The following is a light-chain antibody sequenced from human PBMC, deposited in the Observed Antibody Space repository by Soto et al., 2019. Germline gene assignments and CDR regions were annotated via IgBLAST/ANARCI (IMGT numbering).Light chain of an antibody. CDR2: GAS. J-gene: IGKJ1*01. CDR3: QQYGTSPPWT. Sequence: EIVMTQSPATLSVSPGERATLSCRASQSVSSNLAWYQQKPGQAPRLLIFGASRRATDIPDRFSGGGSGTDFTLTISRLEPEDFAVYYCQQYGTSPPWTFGQGTKVDIK. CDR1: QSVSSN. V-gene: IGKV3-20*01.